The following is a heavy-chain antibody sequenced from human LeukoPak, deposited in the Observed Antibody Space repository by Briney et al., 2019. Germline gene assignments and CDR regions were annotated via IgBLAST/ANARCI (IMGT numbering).Heavy chain of an antibody. J-gene: IGHJ6*02. Sequence: SETLSLTCTVSGGSINNYYWSWVRQPPGAGLEWLAYIYYTGSTNYNPSLKTRLTISVDTSKNQFSLKLSSVTAADTAVYYCARAPGLYYYYGMDVWGQGTTVTVSS. CDR2: IYYTGST. V-gene: IGHV4-59*12. CDR3: ARAPGLYYYYGMDV. CDR1: GGSINNYY.